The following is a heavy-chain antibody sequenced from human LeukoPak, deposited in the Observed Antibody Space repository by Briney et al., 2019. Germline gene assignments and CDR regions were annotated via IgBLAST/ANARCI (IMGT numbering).Heavy chain of an antibody. CDR3: ARGAQRYYYGSGSYYNNPGGYFDY. V-gene: IGHV3-48*03. CDR2: VSSSGSTT. CDR1: GFTFSSYE. J-gene: IGHJ4*02. Sequence: GGSLRLSCAASGFTFSSYEITWVRQAPGKGLEWVSYVSSSGSTTDYADSVKGRFTISRDNAKNSLYLQMNSLRAEDTAVYYCARGAQRYYYGSGSYYNNPGGYFDYWGQGTLVTVSS. D-gene: IGHD3-10*01.